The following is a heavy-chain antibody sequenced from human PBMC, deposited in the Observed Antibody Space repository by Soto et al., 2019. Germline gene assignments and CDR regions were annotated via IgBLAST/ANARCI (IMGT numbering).Heavy chain of an antibody. CDR1: GFTFSSYA. J-gene: IGHJ5*02. CDR2: ISGSGGST. CDR3: AKFKREVLGRPGEDWFDP. V-gene: IGHV3-23*01. D-gene: IGHD3-10*01. Sequence: PGGSLRLSCAASGFTFSSYAMSWVRQAPGKGLEWVSAISGSGGSTYYADSVKGRFTISRDNSKNTLYLQMNSLRAEDTAVYYCAKFKREVLGRPGEDWFDPWGQGTLVTVSS.